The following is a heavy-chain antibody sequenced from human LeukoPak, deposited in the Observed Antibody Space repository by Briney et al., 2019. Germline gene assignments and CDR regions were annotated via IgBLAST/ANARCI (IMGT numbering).Heavy chain of an antibody. CDR3: ARVGVRTYDSSLDY. CDR2: IYYNGKT. D-gene: IGHD3-22*01. J-gene: IGHJ4*02. Sequence: SETLSLTCTVSGGSITSAGHYWSWVRQHPGKGLEWIGYIYYNGKTYYNPALKSRATVSFDTSKNQFSVRLSPVSAADTAVYYCARVGVRTYDSSLDYWGQGTLVTVSS. CDR1: GGSITSAGHY. V-gene: IGHV4-31*03.